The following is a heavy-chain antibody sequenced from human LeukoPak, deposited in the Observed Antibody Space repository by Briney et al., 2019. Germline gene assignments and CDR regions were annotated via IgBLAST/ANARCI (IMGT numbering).Heavy chain of an antibody. V-gene: IGHV4-59*08. CDR1: GGSIGSNY. CDR3: AKYGNSGWVIDN. D-gene: IGHD6-19*01. J-gene: IGHJ4*02. Sequence: SETLSLTCTVSGGSIGSNYWTWIRQPPGKGLEYIGYIYYTGATNYNPSLRSRVTISVDTSKNQFSLKMTSVAAADTAVYFCAKYGNSGWVIDNWGQGTLVTVSS. CDR2: IYYTGAT.